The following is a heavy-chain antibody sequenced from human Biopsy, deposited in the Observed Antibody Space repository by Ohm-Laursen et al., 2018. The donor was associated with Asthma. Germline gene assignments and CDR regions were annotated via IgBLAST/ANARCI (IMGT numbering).Heavy chain of an antibody. V-gene: IGHV1-69*13. J-gene: IGHJ4*02. CDR3: ARKAGSCISRTCYSLDF. Sequence: VKISCKSLGGTFNTYVIGWVRQAPGQGLEWMGGINSVFGTTTYPQKFQDRVTITADDSTSTVYMELSSLRSEDTAVYYCARKAGSCISRTCYSLDFWGQGTLVSSSS. D-gene: IGHD2-2*01. CDR2: INSVFGTT. CDR1: GGTFNTYV.